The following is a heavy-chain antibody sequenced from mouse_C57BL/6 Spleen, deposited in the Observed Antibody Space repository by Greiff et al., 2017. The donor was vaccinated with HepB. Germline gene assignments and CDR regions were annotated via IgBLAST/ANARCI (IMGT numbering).Heavy chain of an antibody. V-gene: IGHV1-15*01. J-gene: IGHJ1*03. D-gene: IGHD2-4*01. CDR3: TRQRLRYFDV. Sequence: VQLQQSGAELVRPGASVTLSCKASGYTFTDYEMHWVKQTPVHGLEWIGAIDPETGGTAYNQKFKGKAILTADKSSSTAYMELRSLTSEDSAVYYCTRQRLRYFDVWGTRTTVTVSS. CDR1: GYTFTDYE. CDR2: IDPETGGT.